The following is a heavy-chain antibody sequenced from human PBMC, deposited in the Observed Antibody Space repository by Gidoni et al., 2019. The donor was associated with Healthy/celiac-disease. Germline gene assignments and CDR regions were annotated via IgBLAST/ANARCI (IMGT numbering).Heavy chain of an antibody. CDR1: GFTFSSYE. Sequence: EVQLVESGGGLVQPGGSLRLSCAASGFTFSSYEMNWVRQAPGKGLEWVSYISRSGSTIYYADSVKGRFTISRDNAKNSLYLQMNSLRAEDTAVYYCARGDGYNYPFDYWGQGTLVTVSS. CDR2: ISRSGSTI. CDR3: ARGDGYNYPFDY. D-gene: IGHD5-12*01. V-gene: IGHV3-48*03. J-gene: IGHJ4*02.